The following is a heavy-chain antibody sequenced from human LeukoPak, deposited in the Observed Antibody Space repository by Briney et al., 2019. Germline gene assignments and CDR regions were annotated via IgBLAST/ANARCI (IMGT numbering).Heavy chain of an antibody. CDR2: INHSGST. V-gene: IGHV4-34*01. Sequence: PSETLSLTCAVYGGSFSGYYWSWIRQPPGKGLEWIWEINHSGSTNYNPSLKSRVTISVDTSKNQFSLKLSSVTAADTAVYYCARTIDSGSSRYAFDIWGQGTMVTVSS. D-gene: IGHD1-26*01. CDR3: ARTIDSGSSRYAFDI. J-gene: IGHJ3*02. CDR1: GGSFSGYY.